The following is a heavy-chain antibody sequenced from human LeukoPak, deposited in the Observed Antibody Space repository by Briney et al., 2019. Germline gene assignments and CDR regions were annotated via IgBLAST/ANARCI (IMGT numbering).Heavy chain of an antibody. Sequence: ASVKVSCKVSGYTLTELSMHWVRQAPGKGLEWMGGFDPEDGETIYAQKFQGRLTMTEDTSTDTAYMELSSLRSEDTAVYYCATAIAVADSYYFDYWGQGTLVTVSS. V-gene: IGHV1-24*01. CDR1: GYTLTELS. CDR3: ATAIAVADSYYFDY. D-gene: IGHD6-19*01. J-gene: IGHJ4*02. CDR2: FDPEDGET.